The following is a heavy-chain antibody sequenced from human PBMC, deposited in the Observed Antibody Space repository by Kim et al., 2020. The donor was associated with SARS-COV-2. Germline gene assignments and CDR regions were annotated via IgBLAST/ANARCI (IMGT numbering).Heavy chain of an antibody. Sequence: SETLSLTCAVYGGSFSGYYWSWIRQPPGKGLEWIGEINHSGSTNYNPSLKSRVTISVDTSKNQFSLKLSSVTAADTAVYYCARDGRTHGYSSSWYGVDNWFDPWGQGTLVTVSS. CDR3: ARDGRTHGYSSSWYGVDNWFDP. CDR2: INHSGST. J-gene: IGHJ5*02. CDR1: GGSFSGYY. V-gene: IGHV4-34*01. D-gene: IGHD6-13*01.